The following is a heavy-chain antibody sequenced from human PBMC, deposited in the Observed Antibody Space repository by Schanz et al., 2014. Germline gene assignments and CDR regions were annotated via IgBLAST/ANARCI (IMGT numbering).Heavy chain of an antibody. J-gene: IGHJ4*01. Sequence: EVQLLESGGGLVQPGGSLRLSCAASGFTFSTYAMSWIRQAPGKGLEWVSALSGSGGSTYYADSVKGRFTISRDNSKTTLSLQMNSLRAEDTAVYYCAREQIMAAAGLVDYWGHGTLVTVSS. V-gene: IGHV3-23*01. CDR3: AREQIMAAAGLVDY. D-gene: IGHD6-13*01. CDR2: LSGSGGST. CDR1: GFTFSTYA.